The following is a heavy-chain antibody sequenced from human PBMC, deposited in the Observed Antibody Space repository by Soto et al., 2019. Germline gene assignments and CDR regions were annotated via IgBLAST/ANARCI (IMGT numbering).Heavy chain of an antibody. D-gene: IGHD5-12*01. V-gene: IGHV1-69*13. J-gene: IGHJ4*02. Sequence: SVKVSCKASGGTFSSYRINWVRQAPGQGLEWVGGIVPIYRTADYAQKFQGRVTITADESARTSYMELRSLKSQDTAVYYCVIDSGATISRSWGQGTLVTVSS. CDR1: GGTFSSYR. CDR3: VIDSGATISRS. CDR2: IVPIYRTA.